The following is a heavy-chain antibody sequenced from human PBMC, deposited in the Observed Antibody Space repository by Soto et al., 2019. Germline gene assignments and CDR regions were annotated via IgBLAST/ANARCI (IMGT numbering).Heavy chain of an antibody. V-gene: IGHV3-23*01. J-gene: IGHJ4*02. CDR2: IGTSYGTT. CDR1: GVAFSSYA. D-gene: IGHD2-21*02. Sequence: PGGSLRLSCTASGVAFSSYAMSWVRQAPGKGLEWVSAIGTSYGTTYYADSVKGRFTISRDNSKNSLLLQMDSPRAEDTAMYYCARAASCRAGDCYHFAYWGQGALVTVSS. CDR3: ARAASCRAGDCYHFAY.